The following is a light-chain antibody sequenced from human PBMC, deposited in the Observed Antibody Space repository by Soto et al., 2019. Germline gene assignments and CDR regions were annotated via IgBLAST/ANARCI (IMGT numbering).Light chain of an antibody. CDR3: QQYKSDPWT. CDR1: QRIXSW. V-gene: IGKV1-5*01. CDR2: NAS. Sequence: DIQVTQSASTLSASVGDRATIPCRASQRIXSWFAWDQQKPGKAPKILXDNASSLERGGPSRFSGSGSATEFTLTISSLQPDDFSTYYCQQYKSDPWTFGQGTKVDI. J-gene: IGKJ1*01.